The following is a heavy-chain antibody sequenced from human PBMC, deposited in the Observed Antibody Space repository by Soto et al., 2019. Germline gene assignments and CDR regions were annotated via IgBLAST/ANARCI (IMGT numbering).Heavy chain of an antibody. CDR2: INAGNGNT. D-gene: IGHD3-16*01. V-gene: IGHV1-3*01. J-gene: IGHJ4*01. CDR1: GYTFTSYD. CDR3: ARDLMRLTFAFDY. Sequence: ASVKVSCKASGYTFTSYDMHWVRQAPGQRLEWMGWINAGNGNTKYSLKFQGRVTITRDTSASTAYMELSSLRSEDTAVYYCARDLMRLTFAFDYWGHGTLVTVSS.